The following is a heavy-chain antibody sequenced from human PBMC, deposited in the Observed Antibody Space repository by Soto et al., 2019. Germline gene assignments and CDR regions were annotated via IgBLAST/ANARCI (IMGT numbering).Heavy chain of an antibody. V-gene: IGHV4-59*01. CDR1: GGSISSYY. D-gene: IGHD4-17*01. CDR3: ARGGNGDYFEY. J-gene: IGHJ4*02. Sequence: SETLSLTCTVSGGSISSYYWSWIRQPPGKGLEWIGYIYYSGSTNYNPSLKSRVTISVDTSKNQFSLKLSSVTAADTAVYYCARGGNGDYFEYWGQGTLVTVSS. CDR2: IYYSGST.